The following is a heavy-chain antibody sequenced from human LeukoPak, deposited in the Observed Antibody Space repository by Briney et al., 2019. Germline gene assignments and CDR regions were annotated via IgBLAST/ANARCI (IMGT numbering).Heavy chain of an antibody. D-gene: IGHD6-19*01. CDR3: ASLGEQWLVQYLHY. CDR2: ISSSGSTI. V-gene: IGHV3-11*01. Sequence: PGGSLRLSCAASGFTFSDYFMSWIRQGPGKGLERVSYISSSGSTIYYADSVKGRFTISRDNAKNSLYLQMNSLRAEDTAVYYCASLGEQWLVQYLHYWGQGTLVTVSS. CDR1: GFTFSDYF. J-gene: IGHJ4*02.